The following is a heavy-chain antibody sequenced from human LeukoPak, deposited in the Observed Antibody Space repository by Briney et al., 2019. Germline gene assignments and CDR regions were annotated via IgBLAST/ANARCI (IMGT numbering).Heavy chain of an antibody. V-gene: IGHV3-30*01. D-gene: IGHD3-22*01. CDR3: ARPYCYDSSGYFGY. CDR2: ISCGGSNK. Sequence: GGSLRLSCAASGFTFSNFAMLWVRQAPGKGLEWVAVISCGGSNKYYAGSVKGRFTISRDNSKNTLYLQMNSLRAEDTAVYYCARPYCYDSSGYFGYWGQGTLVTVSS. CDR1: GFTFSNFA. J-gene: IGHJ4*02.